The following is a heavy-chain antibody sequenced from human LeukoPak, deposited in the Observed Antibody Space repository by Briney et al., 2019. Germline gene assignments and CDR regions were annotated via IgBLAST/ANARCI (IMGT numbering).Heavy chain of an antibody. CDR2: ISGSGGST. D-gene: IGHD1-26*01. V-gene: IGHV3-23*01. J-gene: IGHJ4*02. CDR1: GFTFSSYA. Sequence: PGGSLRLSCAASGFTFSSYAMSWVRQAPGKGLEWVSAISGSGGSTYYADSVKGRFTISRDNSKNTLYLQMNSLRAEDTTVYYCARGGVGATYIDYWGQGTLVTVSS. CDR3: ARGGVGATYIDY.